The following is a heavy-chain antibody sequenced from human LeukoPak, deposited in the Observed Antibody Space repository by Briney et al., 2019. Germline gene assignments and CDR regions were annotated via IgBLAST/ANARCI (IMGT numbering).Heavy chain of an antibody. Sequence: ASVKVSCKASGCTFTSYYMHWVRQAPGQGLEWMGIINPSGGSTSYAQKFQGRVTMTRDTSTSTVYMELSSLRSEDTAVYYCARDPGNDFWSGYSAMNWFEPWGQGTLVTVSS. D-gene: IGHD3-3*01. J-gene: IGHJ5*02. CDR1: GCTFTSYY. CDR2: INPSGGST. CDR3: ARDPGNDFWSGYSAMNWFEP. V-gene: IGHV1-46*01.